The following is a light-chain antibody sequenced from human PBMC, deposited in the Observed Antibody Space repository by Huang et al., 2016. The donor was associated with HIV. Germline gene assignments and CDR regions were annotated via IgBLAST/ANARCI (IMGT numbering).Light chain of an antibody. Sequence: DIQMTQSPASLSASVGDRVTITCRASQNINSYLNWYQQRPGRAPKVLIYAASSLPSGVPSRFSGSGSGTDFSLTISSLKPEDFATYYCQQTYTAPVTFGGGTEVEI. CDR2: AAS. V-gene: IGKV1-39*01. CDR3: QQTYTAPVT. CDR1: QNINSY. J-gene: IGKJ4*01.